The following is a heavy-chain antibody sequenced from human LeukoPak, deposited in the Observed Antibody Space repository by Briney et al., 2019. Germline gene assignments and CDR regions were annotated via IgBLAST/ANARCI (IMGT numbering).Heavy chain of an antibody. CDR3: AHVGHCMGAGCDDFYGVDV. V-gene: IGHV3-74*01. CDR1: GFTFTTYW. CDR2: IDFDGSST. J-gene: IGHJ6*02. D-gene: IGHD2-15*01. Sequence: GGSVRLSCAASGFTFTTYWMHWVRQASGKGLVWVSFIDFDGSSTTYADSVKGRFTISRDNAKNNLYQQMNSLRAGAEQVYFCAHVGHCMGAGCDDFYGVDVWGQGTKVTVSS.